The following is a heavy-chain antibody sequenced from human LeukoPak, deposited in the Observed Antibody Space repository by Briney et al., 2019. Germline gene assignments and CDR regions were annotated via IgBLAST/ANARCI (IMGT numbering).Heavy chain of an antibody. J-gene: IGHJ4*02. Sequence: GGSLRLSCAASGFTFSSYGMHWVRQAPGKGLEWVAVIGYDGSNKYYADSVKGRFTTSRDNSKNTLYLQMNSLRAEDTAVYYCARDAPAVPSSIAATASPFDYWGQGTLVTVSS. CDR1: GFTFSSYG. D-gene: IGHD6-6*01. CDR2: IGYDGSNK. CDR3: ARDAPAVPSSIAATASPFDY. V-gene: IGHV3-33*01.